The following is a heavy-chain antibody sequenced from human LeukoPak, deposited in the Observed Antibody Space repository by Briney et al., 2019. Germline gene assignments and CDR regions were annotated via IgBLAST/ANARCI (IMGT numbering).Heavy chain of an antibody. CDR2: IYYSGST. CDR3: ARHGPYYDYVPHYFDY. Sequence: SETLSLTCTVSGGSISSSSYYWGWIRQPPGKGLEWNGSIYYSGSTYYNPSLKSRVTISVDTSKNQFSLKLSSVTAADTAVYYCARHGPYYDYVPHYFDYWGQGTLVTVSS. D-gene: IGHD3-16*01. J-gene: IGHJ4*02. CDR1: GGSISSSSYY. V-gene: IGHV4-39*01.